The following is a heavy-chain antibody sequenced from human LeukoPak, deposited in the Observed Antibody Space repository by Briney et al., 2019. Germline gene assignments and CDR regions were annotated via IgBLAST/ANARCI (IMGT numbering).Heavy chain of an antibody. CDR1: GFTFRSYT. CDR2: ISSSSSTI. CDR3: VRQVGGYSYGNYYCCYYMDV. D-gene: IGHD5-18*01. J-gene: IGHJ6*03. Sequence: PGGSLRLSCAASGFTFRSYTMNWVRQTPGKGLEWVSYISSSSSTIYYADSVKGRFTISRDNAKNSLYLQMNSLRAEDTAVYCCVRQVGGYSYGNYYCCYYMDVWGKGTTVAVSS. V-gene: IGHV3-48*01.